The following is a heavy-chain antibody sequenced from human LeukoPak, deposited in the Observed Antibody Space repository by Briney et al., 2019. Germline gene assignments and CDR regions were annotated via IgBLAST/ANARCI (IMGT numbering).Heavy chain of an antibody. J-gene: IGHJ5*02. CDR3: ARDRAAGSDWLDP. V-gene: IGHV4-61*01. CDR1: GGSLTNDSYY. Sequence: SETLSLTCTVSGGSLTNDSYYWAWIRQPPGKALEWIGYVYYNGSTKYNPSLKTRVTISVDTSKNQFSLKMSSVTAADTAVYYCARDRAAGSDWLDPWGQGTLVTVSS. CDR2: VYYNGST. D-gene: IGHD3-10*01.